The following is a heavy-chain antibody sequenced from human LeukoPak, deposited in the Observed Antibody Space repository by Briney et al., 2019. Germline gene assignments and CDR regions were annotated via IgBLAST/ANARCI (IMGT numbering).Heavy chain of an antibody. CDR2: ISYDGSNK. CDR1: GFTFSSYA. CDR3: ARERYYDSSGSIYPDH. D-gene: IGHD3-22*01. V-gene: IGHV3-30*04. J-gene: IGHJ5*02. Sequence: GRSLRLSCAASGFTFSSYAMHWVRQAPGKGLEWVAVISYDGSNKYYADSVKGRFTISRDNSKNALYLQVNSLRAENTAVYYCARERYYDSSGSIYPDHWGQGTLVTVSS.